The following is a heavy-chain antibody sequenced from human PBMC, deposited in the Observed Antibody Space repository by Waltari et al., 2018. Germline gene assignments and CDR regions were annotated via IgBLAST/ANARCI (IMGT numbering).Heavy chain of an antibody. Sequence: QVQLQESGPGLVEPSETVSLTCGVSGGSISCYFWNCSRQPPGKGLEWIGSGHNNGGTNYNPSRKGRATISVDRSTNQVSLGLTSTTPADTAVYYCAQWNAPNRCFDSWGQGTLVTVSS. V-gene: IGHV4-59*12. CDR3: AQWNAPNRCFDS. J-gene: IGHJ4*02. D-gene: IGHD1-1*01. CDR2: GHNNGGT. CDR1: GGSISCYF.